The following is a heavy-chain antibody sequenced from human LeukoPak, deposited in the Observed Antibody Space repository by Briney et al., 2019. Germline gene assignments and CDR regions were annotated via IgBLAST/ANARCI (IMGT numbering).Heavy chain of an antibody. CDR1: GFTFSSYG. Sequence: GRSLRLSCAASGFTFSSYGMHWVRQAPGKGLEWVAAISYDGSNKYYADSMKGRFTISRDNSKNTLYLQMNSLRAEDTAVYYCAKPSLREQQLIYGMDVWGQGTTVTVSS. D-gene: IGHD6-13*01. CDR3: AKPSLREQQLIYGMDV. CDR2: ISYDGSNK. J-gene: IGHJ6*02. V-gene: IGHV3-30*18.